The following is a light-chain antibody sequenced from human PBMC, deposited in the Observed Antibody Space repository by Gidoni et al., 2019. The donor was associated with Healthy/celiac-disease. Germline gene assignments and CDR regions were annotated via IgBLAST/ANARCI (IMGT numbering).Light chain of an antibody. Sequence: DIQMTQSPPSLSASVGDRVTITCRASQSISSYLNWYQQKPGKAPKLLIYAASSLQSGVPSRFSCSGSGTDFTLTISSLQPEDFATYYCQQSYSTPRTFXXXTKVEIK. CDR3: QQSYSTPRT. V-gene: IGKV1-39*01. CDR1: QSISSY. CDR2: AAS. J-gene: IGKJ1*01.